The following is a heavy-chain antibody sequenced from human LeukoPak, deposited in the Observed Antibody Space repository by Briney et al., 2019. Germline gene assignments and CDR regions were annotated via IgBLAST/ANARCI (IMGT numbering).Heavy chain of an antibody. CDR3: ARVLQNYYHMDV. Sequence: AETLSLTCTVSGVSINSHYWSWIRQPPGKGLEWIGFIYDSGSANYKSSLKSRVTMTVDTSKNQFSLKLNSVTAADTAVYYCARVLQNYYHMDVWGKGTTVTVSS. CDR1: GVSINSHY. V-gene: IGHV4-59*11. CDR2: IYDSGSA. J-gene: IGHJ6*03. D-gene: IGHD3-3*01.